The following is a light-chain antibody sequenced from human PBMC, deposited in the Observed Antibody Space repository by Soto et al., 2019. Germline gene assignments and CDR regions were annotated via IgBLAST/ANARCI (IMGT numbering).Light chain of an antibody. J-gene: IGKJ4*01. V-gene: IGKV1-5*01. CDR1: QRIATW. Sequence: DIPLTHSPSTLSASVGDRVTITCRASQRIATWLAWYQHQPGSAPKLLIYGASTLQSGVPSRYSGSGSGTEFTLTISNLQPEDLATYYCQQSYTTPLTFGGGTK. CDR2: GAS. CDR3: QQSYTTPLT.